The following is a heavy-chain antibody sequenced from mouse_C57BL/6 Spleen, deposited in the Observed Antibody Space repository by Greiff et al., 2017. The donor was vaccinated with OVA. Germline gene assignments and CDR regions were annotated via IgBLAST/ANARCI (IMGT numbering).Heavy chain of an antibody. CDR1: GYAFSSSW. CDR2: IYPGDGDT. Sequence: VQVVESGPELVKPGASVKISCKASGYAFSSSWMNWVKQRPGKGLEWIGRIYPGDGDTNYNGKFKGKATLTADKSSSTAYMQLSSLTSEDSAVYFCARFYYSNYGRDYFDYWGQGTTLTVSS. D-gene: IGHD2-5*01. V-gene: IGHV1-82*01. CDR3: ARFYYSNYGRDYFDY. J-gene: IGHJ2*01.